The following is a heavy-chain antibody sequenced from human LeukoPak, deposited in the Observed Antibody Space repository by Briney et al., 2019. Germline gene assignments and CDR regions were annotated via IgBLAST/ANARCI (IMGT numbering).Heavy chain of an antibody. CDR2: IYYDGSNK. CDR1: GFLFSSYG. J-gene: IGHJ6*02. CDR3: ARDTFYSSGVYGLDV. D-gene: IGHD3-22*01. Sequence: GRSLRLSFAASGFLFSSYGMHWVRQAPGKGLEWVAVIYYDGSNKYYADSVRGRFTISRDNSKNTLFLQMSSLRAEDTAVYYCARDTFYSSGVYGLDVWGQGTTVTVSS. V-gene: IGHV3-33*01.